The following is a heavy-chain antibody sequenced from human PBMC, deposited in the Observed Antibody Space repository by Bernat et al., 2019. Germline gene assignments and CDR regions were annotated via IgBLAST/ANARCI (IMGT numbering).Heavy chain of an antibody. D-gene: IGHD4-17*01. CDR3: ARIHRTVVDY. CDR1: GFSLSTSGVG. Sequence: QITLKESGPTLVKPTQTLTLTCTFSGFSLSTSGVGVGWIRQPPGKALEWLARIDWDDGKYYSTSLKTRLTISKDTSKNQVVLTMTNMDPVDTATYYCARIHRTVVDYWGQGTLVTVSS. V-gene: IGHV2-70*04. J-gene: IGHJ4*02. CDR2: IDWDDGK.